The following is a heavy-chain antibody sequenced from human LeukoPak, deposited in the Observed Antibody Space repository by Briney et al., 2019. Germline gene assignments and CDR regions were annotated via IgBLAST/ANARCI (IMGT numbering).Heavy chain of an antibody. D-gene: IGHD3-16*01. Sequence: PSETLSLTCAVSGGSIRGFYWTWIRQPPGKGLEFIGQIHYSGSTDYNPSLKSRIIMSVDTSKNQFFLSLNSVTAADTAVYYCAKFGLYYNMDVWGQGTTVTVSS. J-gene: IGHJ6*02. CDR1: GGSIRGFY. CDR3: AKFGLYYNMDV. V-gene: IGHV4-59*03. CDR2: IHYSGST.